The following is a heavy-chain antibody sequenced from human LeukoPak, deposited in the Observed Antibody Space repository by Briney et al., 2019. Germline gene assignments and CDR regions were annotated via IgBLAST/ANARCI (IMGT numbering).Heavy chain of an antibody. D-gene: IGHD1/OR15-1a*01. V-gene: IGHV3-21*01. CDR3: AREALNMYYGMDV. Sequence: PGGSLRLSCAASGFTFSSYIMNWVRQAPGKGLEWVSSISSSSTYIYYADSVKGRFTISRDNAKNSLSLQMNSLRAEDTAVYYCAREALNMYYGMDVWGQGTTVTVSS. J-gene: IGHJ6*02. CDR1: GFTFSSYI. CDR2: ISSSSTYI.